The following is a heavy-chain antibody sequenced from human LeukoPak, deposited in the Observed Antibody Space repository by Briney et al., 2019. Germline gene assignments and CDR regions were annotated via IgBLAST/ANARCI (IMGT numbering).Heavy chain of an antibody. J-gene: IGHJ5*02. CDR3: ARGGVGSYDSSGYYYA. Sequence: ASVKVSCKASGYTFTCYYMHWVRQAPGQGLEWMGWINPNSGGTNYAQKFQGRVTMTRDTSISTAYMELSRLRSDDTAVYYCARGGVGSYDSSGYYYAWGQGTLVTVSS. D-gene: IGHD3-22*01. CDR1: GYTFTCYY. V-gene: IGHV1-2*02. CDR2: INPNSGGT.